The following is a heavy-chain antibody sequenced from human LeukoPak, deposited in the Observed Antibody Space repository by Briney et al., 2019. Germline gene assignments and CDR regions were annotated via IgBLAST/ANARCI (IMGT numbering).Heavy chain of an antibody. D-gene: IGHD3-3*01. CDR3: ARRSGYYFDY. CDR2: LYPGDSDT. Sequence: GEALKISCKGFGYSFSTHWIGWVRQSPGKGLEWMGILYPGDSDTRYSPSFQGQVSISADKSISTAYLQWSSLKASDTAIYYCARRSGYYFDYWGRGNLVTVSS. J-gene: IGHJ4*02. V-gene: IGHV5-51*01. CDR1: GYSFSTHW.